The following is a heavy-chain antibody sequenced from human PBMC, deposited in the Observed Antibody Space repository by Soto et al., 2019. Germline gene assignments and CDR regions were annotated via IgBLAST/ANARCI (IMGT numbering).Heavy chain of an antibody. CDR1: GGTFSSYA. CDR3: ARVGSSPPTLYYYYYGMDV. Sequence: SVKVSCKASGGTFSSYAISWVRQAPGQGLEWMGGIIPILGTANYAQKFQGRVTITADESTSTAYMELSSLRSEDTAVYYCARVGSSPPTLYYYYYGMDVWGQGTTVTVSS. CDR2: IIPILGTA. D-gene: IGHD6-13*01. J-gene: IGHJ6*02. V-gene: IGHV1-69*13.